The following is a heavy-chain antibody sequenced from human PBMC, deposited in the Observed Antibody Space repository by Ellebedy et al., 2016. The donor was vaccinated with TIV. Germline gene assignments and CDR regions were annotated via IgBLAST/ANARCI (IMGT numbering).Heavy chain of an antibody. J-gene: IGHJ6*02. V-gene: IGHV1-69*13. CDR1: GGTFSSYA. CDR2: IIPIFGTA. Sequence: SVKVSXKASGGTFSSYAISWVRQAPGQGLEWMGGIIPIFGTANYAQKFQGRVTITADESTSTAYMELSSLRSEDTAVYYCARARAYGHSVAPAYYYYGMDVWGQGTTVTVSS. CDR3: ARARAYGHSVAPAYYYYGMDV. D-gene: IGHD6-19*01.